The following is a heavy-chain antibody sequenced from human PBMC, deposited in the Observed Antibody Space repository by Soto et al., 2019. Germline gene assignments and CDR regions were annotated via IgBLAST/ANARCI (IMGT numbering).Heavy chain of an antibody. CDR3: ARGGYDWYFDL. Sequence: QVQLVQSGAEVKKPGASVKVSCKASGYTFNSYYIHWVRQAPGQGLEWMGIFNPSGGSTNYAQKLQGTVTLTRDTSTSTVYMELNSLRSEDTAIYYCARGGYDWYFDLWGRGTLVTVSS. CDR1: GYTFNSYY. D-gene: IGHD3-16*01. J-gene: IGHJ2*01. CDR2: FNPSGGST. V-gene: IGHV1-46*02.